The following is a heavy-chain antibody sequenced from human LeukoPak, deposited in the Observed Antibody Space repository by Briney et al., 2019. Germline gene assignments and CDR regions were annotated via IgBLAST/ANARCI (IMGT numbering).Heavy chain of an antibody. CDR1: GYTFTSYA. J-gene: IGHJ4*02. Sequence: GASVKFSCKASGYTFTSYAMNWVRQAPGQGLEWMGWINTNTGNPTYAQGFTGRFVFSLDTSVSTAYLQISSLKAEDTAVYYCARGGPDYYDSSGYPSGYWGQGTLVTVSS. V-gene: IGHV7-4-1*02. D-gene: IGHD3-22*01. CDR2: INTNTGNP. CDR3: ARGGPDYYDSSGYPSGY.